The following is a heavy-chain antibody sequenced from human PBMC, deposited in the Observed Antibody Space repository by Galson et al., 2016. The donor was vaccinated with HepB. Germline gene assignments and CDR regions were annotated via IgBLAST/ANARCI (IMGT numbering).Heavy chain of an antibody. Sequence: SLRLSCAASGFTFSSFAINWVRQAPGKGLEWVSGISGSGGTTYHADSVKGRFTISRDNSKTTLYLQMNSLRAEDTAVYYCAREGAFTYYDILTGYSPPDAFDVWGQGTMVTVS. J-gene: IGHJ3*01. D-gene: IGHD3-9*01. CDR2: ISGSGGTT. V-gene: IGHV3-23*01. CDR1: GFTFSSFA. CDR3: AREGAFTYYDILTGYSPPDAFDV.